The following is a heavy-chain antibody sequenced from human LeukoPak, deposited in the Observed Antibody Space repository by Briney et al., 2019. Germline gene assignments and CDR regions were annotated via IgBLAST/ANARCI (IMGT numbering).Heavy chain of an antibody. CDR3: ARAFASYDSSIYFQH. Sequence: ASVKVSCKASGYTFTGYYMHWVRQAPGQGLEWMGWINPNSGGTNYAQKFQGRVTMTRDTSISTAYVELSRLRSDDTAVYYCARAFASYDSSIYFQHWGQGTLVTVSS. J-gene: IGHJ1*01. D-gene: IGHD3-22*01. CDR2: INPNSGGT. V-gene: IGHV1-2*02. CDR1: GYTFTGYY.